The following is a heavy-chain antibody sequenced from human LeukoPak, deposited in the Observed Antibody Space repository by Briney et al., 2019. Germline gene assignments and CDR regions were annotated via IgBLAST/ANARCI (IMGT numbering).Heavy chain of an antibody. CDR3: ARDRPGGSGLDY. D-gene: IGHD2-15*01. Sequence: SETLSLTCTVSSGSISGHYWSWVRQPPGQGLEWIAYIYYSGVTKYNPSLKSRVTISVDTSKNQFSLKLSSVTAADTAVYYCARDRPGGSGLDYWGQGTLVTVSS. V-gene: IGHV4-59*11. CDR1: SGSISGHY. J-gene: IGHJ4*02. CDR2: IYYSGVT.